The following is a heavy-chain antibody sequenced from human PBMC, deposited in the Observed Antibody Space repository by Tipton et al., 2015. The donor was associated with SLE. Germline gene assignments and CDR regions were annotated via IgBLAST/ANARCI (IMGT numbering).Heavy chain of an antibody. J-gene: IGHJ6*02. Sequence: TLSLTCAVYGGSFSVHYWSWSWIRQPPGKGLEWIGEIDHSRSTNYNPSLKSRVTISRDTSKNQFSLRLSSVTAADTAVYYCARAESDYYYGMDVWGHGTTVTVSS. CDR2: IDHSRST. V-gene: IGHV4-34*01. D-gene: IGHD3-10*01. CDR3: ARAESDYYYGMDV. CDR1: GGSFSVHY.